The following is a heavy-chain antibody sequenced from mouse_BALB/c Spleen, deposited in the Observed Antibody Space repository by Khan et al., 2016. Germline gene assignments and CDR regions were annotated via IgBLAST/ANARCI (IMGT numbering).Heavy chain of an antibody. D-gene: IGHD3-1*01. V-gene: IGHV5-6-4*01. CDR2: ISSSGNYT. Sequence: EVELVESGGGLVKPGGSLKLSCAASGFTFSSYTMSWVRQTPEKRLEWVATISSSGNYTYYPDTVKGRFTISRDNATNTLYLQMSSLKSEDTAMYYCTRDSSGGFAYWGQGTLVTVSA. J-gene: IGHJ3*01. CDR3: TRDSSGGFAY. CDR1: GFTFSSYT.